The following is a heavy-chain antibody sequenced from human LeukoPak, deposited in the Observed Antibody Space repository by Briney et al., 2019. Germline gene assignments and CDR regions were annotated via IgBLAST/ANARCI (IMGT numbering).Heavy chain of an antibody. Sequence: SQTLSLTCTVSGGSISSGGYYWSWIRQLPGKGLEWIGYIYYSGSTHYNPSLKSRVTISVDTSKNQFSLKLSSVTAADTAVYYCARGAREVRRYGMDVWGKGTTVTVSS. CDR2: IYYSGST. CDR1: GGSISSGGYY. CDR3: ARGAREVRRYGMDV. J-gene: IGHJ6*04. V-gene: IGHV4-31*03. D-gene: IGHD3-10*01.